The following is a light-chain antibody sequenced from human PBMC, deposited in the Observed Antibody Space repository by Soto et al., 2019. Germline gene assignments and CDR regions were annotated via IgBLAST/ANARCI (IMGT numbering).Light chain of an antibody. J-gene: IGLJ2*01. V-gene: IGLV2-14*03. CDR2: EVY. CDR1: SSDVGGYNY. Sequence: QSVLTQPASVSGSPGQSITISCTGASSDVGGYNYVSWYQQHPDRAPKLIIYEVYNRPSGVSIRFSGSKSANTASLTISGIKAEDEADYYCSSYTDTYTVLFGGGTKLTVL. CDR3: SSYTDTYTVL.